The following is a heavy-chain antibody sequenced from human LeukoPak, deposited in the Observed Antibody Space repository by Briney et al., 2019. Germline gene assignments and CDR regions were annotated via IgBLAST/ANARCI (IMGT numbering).Heavy chain of an antibody. CDR2: IYYSGNT. D-gene: IGHD3-3*01. Sequence: SQTLSLTCTVSGGSIRSGDYYWSWIRQPPGKGLEWIGYIYYSGNTYYNPSLKSRVTISVDTSKSQFSLRLTSVTAADTAVYYCARESLGGSVWSGYYPDYWGQGTLVTVSS. CDR3: ARESLGGSVWSGYYPDY. CDR1: GGSIRSGDYY. J-gene: IGHJ4*02. V-gene: IGHV4-30-4*08.